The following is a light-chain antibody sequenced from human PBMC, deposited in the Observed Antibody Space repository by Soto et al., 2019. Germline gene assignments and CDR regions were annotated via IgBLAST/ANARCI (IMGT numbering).Light chain of an antibody. J-gene: IGKJ3*01. CDR3: QQSYTTPFT. CDR1: QSISTY. Sequence: DIQMTQSPSSLSASVGDRVTVTCRASQSISTYLYWYQQKPGKAPKLLIYAASSLETGVPSRFCGSGSGTDFTLTISSLQPEDFATYFCQQSYTTPFTFGPGTKVDIK. V-gene: IGKV1-39*01. CDR2: AAS.